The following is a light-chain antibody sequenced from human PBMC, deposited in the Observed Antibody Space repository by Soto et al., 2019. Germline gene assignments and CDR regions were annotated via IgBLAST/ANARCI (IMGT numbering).Light chain of an antibody. CDR3: QQYNNWRYT. CDR2: GAS. J-gene: IGKJ2*01. Sequence: EIVMTQSPATLSVSPGERATLSCRASQSVGSNLACYQHRPGQAPRPLIYGASTRAIGIPPKFSGSGSGTDFTLTIISLQSQDFGVYDCQQYNNWRYTFGRGTKLEIK. CDR1: QSVGSN. V-gene: IGKV3-15*01.